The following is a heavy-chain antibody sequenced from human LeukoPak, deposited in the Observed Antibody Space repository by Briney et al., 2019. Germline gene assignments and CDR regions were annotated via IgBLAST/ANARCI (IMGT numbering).Heavy chain of an antibody. Sequence: PGGSLRLPCAASGFTFSSYGMHWVRQAPGKGLEWVAVIWYDGSNKYYADSVKGRFTISRDNSKNTLYLQMNSLRAEDTAVYYCARDSQLGIFGLEYYFDYWGQGTLVTVSS. J-gene: IGHJ4*02. D-gene: IGHD3/OR15-3a*01. V-gene: IGHV3-33*01. CDR2: IWYDGSNK. CDR1: GFTFSSYG. CDR3: ARDSQLGIFGLEYYFDY.